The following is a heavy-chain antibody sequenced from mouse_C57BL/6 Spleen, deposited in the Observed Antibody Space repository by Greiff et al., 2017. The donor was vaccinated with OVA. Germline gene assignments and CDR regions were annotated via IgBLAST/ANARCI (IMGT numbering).Heavy chain of an antibody. D-gene: IGHD1-1*01. CDR3: ARSYYGSIAMDY. J-gene: IGHJ4*01. CDR2: INPNNGGT. V-gene: IGHV1-18*01. Sequence: EVKLMESGPELVKPGASVKIPCKASGYTFTDYNMDWVKQSHGKSLEWIGDINPNNGGTNYNQKFKGKATLTVDKSSSTAYMELRSLTSEDTAVYYCARSYYGSIAMDYWGQGTSVTVSS. CDR1: GYTFTDYN.